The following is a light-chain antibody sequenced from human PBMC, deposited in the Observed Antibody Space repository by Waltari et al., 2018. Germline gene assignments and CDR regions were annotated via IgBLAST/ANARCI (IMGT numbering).Light chain of an antibody. CDR1: SGHSSSA. Sequence: QLVLTQSPSASASLGASVKLTCTLSSGHSSSAIAWHQQQPEEGPRFLLKLNSDGSHYKGDGIPHRFSGSSSGAERYLTISSVQSEDEVDYYCQTWDTGIPVVFGGGTKLTVL. CDR3: QTWDTGIPVV. V-gene: IGLV4-69*01. J-gene: IGLJ2*01. CDR2: LNSDGSH.